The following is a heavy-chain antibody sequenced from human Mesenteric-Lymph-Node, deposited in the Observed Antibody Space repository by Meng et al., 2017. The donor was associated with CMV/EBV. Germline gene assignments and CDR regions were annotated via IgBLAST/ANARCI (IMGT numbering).Heavy chain of an antibody. CDR2: INTNNGNT. V-gene: IGHV1-18*04. J-gene: IGHJ4*02. CDR1: GYTFTRYV. D-gene: IGHD2-2*01. CDR3: ARGQYPLGY. Sequence: NAPCKASGYTFTRYVISWVRQAPGQGLEWMGWINTNNGNTNYVQRLQGTVSMTTDTSTSTAYMELRSLRSDDTAVYYCARGQYPLGYWGQGTLVTVSS.